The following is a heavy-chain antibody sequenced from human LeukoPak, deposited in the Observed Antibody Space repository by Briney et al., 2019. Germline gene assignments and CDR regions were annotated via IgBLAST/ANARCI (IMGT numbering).Heavy chain of an antibody. Sequence: SPSETLSLTCTVSGDSISGFYWSWIRQPAGKGMQWIGRISTSGSTNYNPSLKSRVTMSVDRSPNEFSLSVRCVTAADTALYYCARGLPSYGHYVDYYFYMDVWGKGATVTVSS. CDR2: ISTSGST. CDR3: ARGLPSYGHYVDYYFYMDV. J-gene: IGHJ6*03. CDR1: GDSISGFY. D-gene: IGHD4-17*01. V-gene: IGHV4-4*07.